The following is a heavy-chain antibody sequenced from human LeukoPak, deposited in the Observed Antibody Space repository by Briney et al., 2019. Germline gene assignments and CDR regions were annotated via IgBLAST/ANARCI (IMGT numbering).Heavy chain of an antibody. CDR2: MNPNSGNT. D-gene: IGHD3-3*01. V-gene: IGHV1-8*03. J-gene: IGHJ5*02. CDR3: ARGGASKSTIFGVALRRRTNWFDP. Sequence: GASVKVSCKASGYTFTSYDINWVRQATGQGLEWMGWMNPNSGNTGYAQKVQGRVTITRNTSISTAYMELSSLRSEDTAVYYCARGGASKSTIFGVALRRRTNWFDPWGQGTLVTVSS. CDR1: GYTFTSYD.